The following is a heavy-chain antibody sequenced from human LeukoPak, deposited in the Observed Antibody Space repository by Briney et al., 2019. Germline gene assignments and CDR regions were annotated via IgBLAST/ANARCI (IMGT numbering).Heavy chain of an antibody. J-gene: IGHJ4*02. CDR2: IGTAGDT. D-gene: IGHD3-22*01. V-gene: IGHV3-13*01. Sequence: GGSLRLSCAASGFTFSSYDMHWVRQATGKGLEWVSAIGTAGDTYYPGSVKGRFTISRENAKNSLYLQMNSLRAEDTAVYYCARSRLNYYDSSGYSQHFDYWGQGTLVTVSS. CDR3: ARSRLNYYDSSGYSQHFDY. CDR1: GFTFSSYD.